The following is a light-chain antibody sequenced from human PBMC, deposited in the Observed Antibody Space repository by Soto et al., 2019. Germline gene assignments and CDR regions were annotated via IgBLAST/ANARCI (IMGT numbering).Light chain of an antibody. J-gene: IGKJ5*01. CDR1: QSVSSSY. Sequence: IVLTKSPGTLSLSPGERATLSCRASQSVSSSYLAWYQQKPGQAPRLLIYGASSRATGIPDRFSGSGSGTDFTLTISRLEPEDFAVYYCQQYGSSPPITFGQGTRLEI. V-gene: IGKV3-20*01. CDR3: QQYGSSPPIT. CDR2: GAS.